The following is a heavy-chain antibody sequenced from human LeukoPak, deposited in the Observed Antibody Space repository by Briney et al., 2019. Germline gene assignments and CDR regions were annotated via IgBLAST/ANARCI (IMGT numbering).Heavy chain of an antibody. CDR3: AKDASGSFADAFDI. Sequence: PGGSLRLSCAASGFTFSNYAMTWVRQAPGKGLEWVSRISGSGGDTYYADSVKGRFTVSRDNSKNTLYLLMNSLRAEDTAVYFCAKDASGSFADAFDIWGQGTMVTVSS. D-gene: IGHD3-10*01. CDR2: ISGSGGDT. CDR1: GFTFSNYA. V-gene: IGHV3-23*01. J-gene: IGHJ3*02.